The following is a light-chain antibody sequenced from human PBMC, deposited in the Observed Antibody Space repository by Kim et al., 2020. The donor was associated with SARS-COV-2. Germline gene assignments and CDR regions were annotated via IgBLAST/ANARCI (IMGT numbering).Light chain of an antibody. J-gene: IGLJ2*01. CDR3: QVWDSSSDHRVV. CDR1: GIGSKR. Sequence: PGRKAGVSCGGNGIGSKRVHWYQQGSGQAPVLVIYYDSDRPSGIPERFSGSNSGNTATLTISRVEAGDEADYYCQVWDSSSDHRVVFGGGTQLTVL. CDR2: YDS. V-gene: IGLV3-21*04.